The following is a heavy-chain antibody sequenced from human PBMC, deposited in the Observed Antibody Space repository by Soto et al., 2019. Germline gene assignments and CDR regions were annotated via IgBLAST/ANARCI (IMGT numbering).Heavy chain of an antibody. CDR1: GFTFSSYA. CDR3: AKDLGGDTGAGIFGEYYYMDV. J-gene: IGHJ6*03. V-gene: IGHV3-23*01. D-gene: IGHD3-3*01. CDR2: ISGSGGST. Sequence: PGGSLRLSCAASGFTFSSYAMSWVRQAPGKGLEWVSAISGSGGSTYYADSVKGRFTISRDNSKNTLYLQMNSLRAEDTAVYYCAKDLGGDTGAGIFGEYYYMDVWGKGTTVTVSS.